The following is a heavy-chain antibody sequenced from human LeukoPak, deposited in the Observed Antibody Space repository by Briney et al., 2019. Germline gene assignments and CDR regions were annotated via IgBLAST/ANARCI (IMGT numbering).Heavy chain of an antibody. J-gene: IGHJ3*02. CDR1: GGTFSSYA. V-gene: IGHV1-69*13. Sequence: VASVKVSCKASGGTFSSYAISWVRQAPGQGLEWMGGIIPIFGTANYAQKFQGRVTITADESTSTAYMELSSLRSEDPAVYYCASGYYDSSGKDIWGQGTMVTVSS. CDR3: ASGYYDSSGKDI. CDR2: IIPIFGTA. D-gene: IGHD3-22*01.